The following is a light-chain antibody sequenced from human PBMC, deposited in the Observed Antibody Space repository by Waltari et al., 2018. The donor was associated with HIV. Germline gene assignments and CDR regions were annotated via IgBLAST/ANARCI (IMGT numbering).Light chain of an antibody. CDR3: YSTDISGYSRV. V-gene: IGLV3-10*01. Sequence: SYELTQPPSESVSPGQTARITCSGDALPKKFAYWYQQKAGQAPALVIDEDKKRPSGIPERFSGSRSGTLATLSIRGAQVEDEADYYCYSTDISGYSRVFGGGTKVTVL. CDR1: ALPKKF. J-gene: IGLJ2*01. CDR2: EDK.